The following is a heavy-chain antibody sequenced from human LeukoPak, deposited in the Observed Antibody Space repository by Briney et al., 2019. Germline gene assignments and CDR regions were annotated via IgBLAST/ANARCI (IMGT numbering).Heavy chain of an antibody. D-gene: IGHD6-19*01. CDR3: ARDSSPVAGMGRF. V-gene: IGHV1-18*01. CDR2: IYTYNGNA. Sequence: ASVKVSCKASGYTFTAYGFSWVRQAPGQGLEWMGWIYTYNGNANYAQTFQGTVTLTSDPSPTTVYMELRNLTSDDTAVYYCARDSSPVAGMGRFWGRGSLVTVSS. CDR1: GYTFTAYG. J-gene: IGHJ1*01.